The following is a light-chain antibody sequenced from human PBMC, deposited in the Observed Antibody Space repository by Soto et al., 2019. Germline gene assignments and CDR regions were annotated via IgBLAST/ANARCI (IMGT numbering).Light chain of an antibody. Sequence: EVVLTQSPDTLSLSPGERATLSCRASQSVSSFLAWYQQKPGQAPRLLIYDASNRATGIPARFSGSGSGTDFTLTISSLEPEDFAVYYCHQYGSSPWTFGQGTKVDIK. CDR3: HQYGSSPWT. J-gene: IGKJ1*01. CDR2: DAS. CDR1: QSVSSF. V-gene: IGKV3-11*01.